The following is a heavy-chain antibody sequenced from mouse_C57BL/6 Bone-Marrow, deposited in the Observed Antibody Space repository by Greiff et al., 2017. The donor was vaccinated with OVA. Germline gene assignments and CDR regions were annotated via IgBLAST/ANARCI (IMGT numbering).Heavy chain of an antibody. D-gene: IGHD1-1*01. Sequence: VQLKESGPGLVKPSQSLSLTCSVTGYSITSGYYWNWIRQFPGNKLEWMGYISYDGSNNYNPSLKNRISITRDTSKNQFFLKLNSVTTEDTATYYCARGITWGQGTTLTVSS. CDR1: GYSITSGYY. CDR3: ARGIT. CDR2: ISYDGSN. J-gene: IGHJ2*01. V-gene: IGHV3-6*01.